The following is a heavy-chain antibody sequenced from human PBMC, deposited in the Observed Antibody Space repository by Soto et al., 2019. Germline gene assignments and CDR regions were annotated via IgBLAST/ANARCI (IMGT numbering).Heavy chain of an antibody. V-gene: IGHV3-11*01. Sequence: GGSLRLSCAASGFTVSDYYMSWIRQAPGKGLEWVSYISSSGSTIYYADSVKGRFTISRDNAKNSLYLQMNSLRAEDTAVYYCAREIELWYGNYYYYMDVWGKGTTVTVSS. CDR2: ISSSGSTI. J-gene: IGHJ6*03. CDR1: GFTVSDYY. D-gene: IGHD5-18*01. CDR3: AREIELWYGNYYYYMDV.